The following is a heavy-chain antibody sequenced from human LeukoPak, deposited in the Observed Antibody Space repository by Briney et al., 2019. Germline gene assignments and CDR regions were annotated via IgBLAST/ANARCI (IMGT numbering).Heavy chain of an antibody. CDR2: ITPFNGNT. CDR1: GYTFTSYG. Sequence: SVKVSCKASGYTFTSYGISWVRQAPGQALEWMGWITPFNGNTNYAQKFQDRVTITRDRSMSTAYMELSSLRSEDTAMYYCARGGYHYFDYWGQGTLVTVSS. V-gene: IGHV1-45*02. CDR3: ARGGYHYFDY. D-gene: IGHD1-26*01. J-gene: IGHJ4*02.